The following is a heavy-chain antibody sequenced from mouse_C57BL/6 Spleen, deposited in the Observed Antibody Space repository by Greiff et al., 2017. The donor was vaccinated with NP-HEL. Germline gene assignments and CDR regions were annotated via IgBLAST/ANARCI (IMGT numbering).Heavy chain of an antibody. J-gene: IGHJ2*01. CDR3: ARSKYDGYYVDY. Sequence: VQLQQSGPELVKPGASVKISCKASGYSFTGYYMNWVKQSPEKSLEWIGEINPSTGGTTYNQKFKAKATLTVDKSSSTAYMQLKSLTSEDSAVYYCARSKYDGYYVDYWGQGTTLTVSS. CDR2: INPSTGGT. CDR1: GYSFTGYY. D-gene: IGHD2-3*01. V-gene: IGHV1-42*01.